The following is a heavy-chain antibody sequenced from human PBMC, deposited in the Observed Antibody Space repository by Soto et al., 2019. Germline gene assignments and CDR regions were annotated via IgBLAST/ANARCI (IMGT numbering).Heavy chain of an antibody. CDR1: GFTFSRYS. CDR3: ARVPRGSGIPTPY. CDR2: ISSSSSTI. V-gene: IGHV3-48*01. D-gene: IGHD3-10*01. J-gene: IGHJ4*02. Sequence: PGGSLRLSCAASGFTFSRYSMNWVRQAPGKGLEWDSYISSSSSTIYYADSVKGRFTISRDNAKNSLYLQMNSLRAEDTAVYYCARVPRGSGIPTPYWGQGTLVTVSS.